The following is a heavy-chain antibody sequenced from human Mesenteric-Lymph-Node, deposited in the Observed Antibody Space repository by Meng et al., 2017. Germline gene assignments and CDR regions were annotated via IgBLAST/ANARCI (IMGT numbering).Heavy chain of an antibody. V-gene: IGHV4-34*12. CDR2: IIHGGSP. CDR3: ARRPTGIDY. J-gene: IGHJ4*02. D-gene: IGHD2-8*02. CDR1: GGSLSGTY. Sequence: VQPQQWGAGLLKPSETLSLTCAVNGGSLSGTYWNWIRQPPGKGLEWIGEIIHGGSPSYNPSLKSRVTISIDTSKNQLSLMPSSVTAADTAVYYCARRPTGIDYWGQGTLVTVSS.